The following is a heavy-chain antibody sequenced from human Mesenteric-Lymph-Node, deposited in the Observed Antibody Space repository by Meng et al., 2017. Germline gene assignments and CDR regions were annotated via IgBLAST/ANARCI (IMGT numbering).Heavy chain of an antibody. J-gene: IGHJ6*02. CDR1: GFTFSDHY. CDR3: AKAERHYYYYGMDV. D-gene: IGHD6-25*01. CDR2: ITASGVPI. V-gene: IGHV3-11*01. Sequence: GGSLRLSCVGSGFTFSDHYMSWVRQAPGKGLEWISYITASGVPIYYADSVKGRFTISRDNSKNSPYLQMNSLRAEDTALYYCAKAERHYYYYGMDVWGQGTTVTVSS.